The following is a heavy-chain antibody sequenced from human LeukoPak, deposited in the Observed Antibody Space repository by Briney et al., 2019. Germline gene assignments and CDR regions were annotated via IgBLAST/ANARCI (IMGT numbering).Heavy chain of an antibody. CDR3: AKELGGDIVVVPAAYDY. D-gene: IGHD2-2*01. CDR2: IWYDGSNK. Sequence: AGGSLRLSCAASGFTFSSYGMHWVRQAPGKGLEWVAVIWYDGSNKYYADSVKGRFTISRDNSKNTLYLQMNSLRAEDTAVYYCAKELGGDIVVVPAAYDYWGQGTLVTVSS. V-gene: IGHV3-30*02. CDR1: GFTFSSYG. J-gene: IGHJ4*02.